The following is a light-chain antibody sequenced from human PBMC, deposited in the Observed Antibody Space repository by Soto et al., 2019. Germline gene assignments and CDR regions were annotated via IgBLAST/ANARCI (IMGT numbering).Light chain of an antibody. V-gene: IGLV2-11*01. CDR3: CSYAGNRVI. Sequence: QSALTQPASVSGSPGQSITISCTGTSSDVGGYNYVSWYQQHPGKAPTLMIYDVAKRPSGVPDRFSGSKSADTASLTISGLQAEDEADYYCCSYAGNRVIFGGGTKVTVL. CDR2: DVA. CDR1: SSDVGGYNY. J-gene: IGLJ2*01.